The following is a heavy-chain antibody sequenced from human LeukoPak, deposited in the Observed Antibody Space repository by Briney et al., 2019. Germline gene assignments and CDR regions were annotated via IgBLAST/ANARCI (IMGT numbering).Heavy chain of an antibody. Sequence: GGSLRLSCAASGFTFSSYWMSWVRQAPGKGLEWVANIKQDGSEKYYVDSVKGRFTISRGNAKNSLYLQMNSLRAEDTAVYYCARDAGYCSGGGCYCDYWGQGTLVTVSS. V-gene: IGHV3-7*01. D-gene: IGHD2-15*01. J-gene: IGHJ4*02. CDR2: IKQDGSEK. CDR1: GFTFSSYW. CDR3: ARDAGYCSGGGCYCDY.